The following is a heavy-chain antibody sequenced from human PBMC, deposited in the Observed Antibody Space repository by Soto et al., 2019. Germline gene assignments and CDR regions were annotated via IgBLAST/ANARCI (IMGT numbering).Heavy chain of an antibody. CDR1: GYTFTTYG. CDR2: ISAYNGNT. CDR3: ARKTWENSDAFDI. V-gene: IGHV1-18*04. D-gene: IGHD1-26*01. J-gene: IGHJ3*02. Sequence: QGQLVQSEAEVKKPGASVKVSCKASGYTFTTYGITWVRQAPGQGLEWMGWISAYNGNTKYAQKLQGRVTMTTDTSTSTAYMDLRSLRSDDTAVYYCARKTWENSDAFDIWGQGKMVTVSS.